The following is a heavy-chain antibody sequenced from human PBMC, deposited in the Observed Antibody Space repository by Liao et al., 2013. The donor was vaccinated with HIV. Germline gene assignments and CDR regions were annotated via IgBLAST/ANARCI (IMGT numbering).Heavy chain of an antibody. V-gene: IGHV4-39*07. J-gene: IGHJ4*02. CDR1: GGSISNSAYY. CDR2: VFYSGST. CDR3: ARAFGPADN. D-gene: IGHD3-10*01. Sequence: QLQLQESGPGLVKPSETLSLTCTVSGGSISNSAYYWGWIRQPPGKGLEWIGSVFYSGSTYSNPSLKSRVTISVDTSKNQFFLRLRSVTAADTAVYYCARAFGPADNWGQGSPVTVSS.